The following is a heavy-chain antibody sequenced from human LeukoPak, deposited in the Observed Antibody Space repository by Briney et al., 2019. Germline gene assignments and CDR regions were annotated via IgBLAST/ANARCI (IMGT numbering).Heavy chain of an antibody. V-gene: IGHV4-4*09. CDR3: ARSTSNRFDP. CDR2: IYTRGST. CDR1: GGSISDDY. Sequence: SETLSLTCTVSGGSISDDYWGWIRQPPRKGLEWIGYIYTRGSTNYNPSLRSRVTLSVDTSKNQFSLKLSSVTAADTAVYYCARSTSNRFDPWGQGTLVTVSS. J-gene: IGHJ5*02.